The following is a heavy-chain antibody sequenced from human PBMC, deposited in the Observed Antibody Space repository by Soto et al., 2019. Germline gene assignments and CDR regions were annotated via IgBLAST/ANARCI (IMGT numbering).Heavy chain of an antibody. J-gene: IGHJ3*02. CDR1: GFTFDDYA. CDR3: AKDMDPLIAAAGIEGLAFDI. D-gene: IGHD6-13*01. CDR2: ISWNSGSI. V-gene: IGHV3-9*01. Sequence: PGGSRRLSCAASGFTFDDYAMHWVRQAPGKGLEWVSGISWNSGSIGYADSVKGRFTISRDNAKNSLYLQMNSLRAEDTALYYCAKDMDPLIAAAGIEGLAFDIWGQGTMVTVSS.